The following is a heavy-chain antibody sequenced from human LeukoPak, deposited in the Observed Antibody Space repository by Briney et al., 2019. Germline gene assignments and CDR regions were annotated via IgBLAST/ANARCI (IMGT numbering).Heavy chain of an antibody. CDR2: IYTSGIT. Sequence: PGGSLRLSCAASGFVVSDNYMSWVRQAPGQGLEWVSLIYTSGITKYTDSVKGRFTISRDNSKNTLYLQMNSLRAEDTAVYYCARAEVRAAATGGGMDVWGQGTTVTVSS. CDR1: GFVVSDNY. CDR3: ARAEVRAAATGGGMDV. V-gene: IGHV3-53*01. J-gene: IGHJ6*02. D-gene: IGHD2-15*01.